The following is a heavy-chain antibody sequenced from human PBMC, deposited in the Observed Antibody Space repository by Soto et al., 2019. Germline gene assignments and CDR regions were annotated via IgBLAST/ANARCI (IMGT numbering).Heavy chain of an antibody. J-gene: IGHJ4*02. CDR3: ARAPTKYIWGSSLRYDEY. CDR2: ISGTTGHA. CDR1: GFPFSNYA. Sequence: EVQILESGGGLVQPGGSLRLSCAASGFPFSNYAMAWVRQAPGKGLEWVSAISGTTGHAFYADSVKDRVTISRDNSKNTLYLQMDSLRAEDTAVYQCARAPTKYIWGSSLRYDEYWCQGNLVTVSS. V-gene: IGHV3-23*01. D-gene: IGHD3-16*01.